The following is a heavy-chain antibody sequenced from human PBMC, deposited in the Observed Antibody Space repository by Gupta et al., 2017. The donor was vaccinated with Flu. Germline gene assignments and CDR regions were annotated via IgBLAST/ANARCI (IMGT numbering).Heavy chain of an antibody. V-gene: IGHV4-61*02. Sequence: QVQLQESGPGVVKPSQTLSLTCIVSGASVSGGVHYRGWARRPAGEGLAWLGCIYPSGNINCHPNDVSRVAMSMDRSKNQFSITLHSVTAADTAVDYCARETSDYDSGGYYSPNYIDSWGQGLLVTVSS. J-gene: IGHJ4*02. CDR1: GASVSGGVHY. D-gene: IGHD3-22*01. CDR3: ARETSDYDSGGYYSPNYIDS. CDR2: IYPSGNI.